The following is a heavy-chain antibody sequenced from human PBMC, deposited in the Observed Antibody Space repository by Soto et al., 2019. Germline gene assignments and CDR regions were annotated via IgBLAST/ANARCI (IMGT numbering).Heavy chain of an antibody. CDR3: APWFGAFDY. Sequence: QVQLVASGGGVVQPGRSLRLSCAASGFTFSSYGMHWVRQAPGKGLEWVAVISYDGSNKYYADSVKGRFTISRDNSKNTLYLQMNSLRAEDTALYYCAPWFGAFDYWGQGTLVTVSS. V-gene: IGHV3-30*03. CDR2: ISYDGSNK. D-gene: IGHD3-10*01. J-gene: IGHJ4*02. CDR1: GFTFSSYG.